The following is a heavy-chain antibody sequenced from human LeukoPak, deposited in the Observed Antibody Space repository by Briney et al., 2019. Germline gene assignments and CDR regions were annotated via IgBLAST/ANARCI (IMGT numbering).Heavy chain of an antibody. CDR2: ISGSGGST. Sequence: HTGGSLRLSCAASGFTFSSYAMSWVRQAPGKGLEWVSAISGSGGSTYYADSVKGRFTISRDNSKNTLYLQMNSLRAEDTAVYYCAKGKDYYGSGSHDYWGQGTLVTVSS. CDR1: GFTFSSYA. CDR3: AKGKDYYGSGSHDY. D-gene: IGHD3-10*01. J-gene: IGHJ4*02. V-gene: IGHV3-23*01.